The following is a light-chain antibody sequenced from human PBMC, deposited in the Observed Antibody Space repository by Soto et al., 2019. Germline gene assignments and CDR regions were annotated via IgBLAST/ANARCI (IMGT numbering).Light chain of an antibody. Sequence: QPVLTQSPSASASLGASVKLTCTLSSGHSSYAIAWHQQQPEKGPRYLMKLNSDGSHSKGDGIPDRFSGSSSGAERYLTISSLQSEDEADYYCQTWGAGTVVFGAGTKLTVL. J-gene: IGLJ2*01. CDR3: QTWGAGTVV. V-gene: IGLV4-69*01. CDR2: LNSDGSH. CDR1: SGHSSYA.